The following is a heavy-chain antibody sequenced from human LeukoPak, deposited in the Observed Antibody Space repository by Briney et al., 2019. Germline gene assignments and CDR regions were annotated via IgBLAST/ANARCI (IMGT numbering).Heavy chain of an antibody. CDR3: AKPISGGLAVTADWFHP. V-gene: IGHV3-23*01. CDR1: RWVYSVHA. CDR2: INANSATT. J-gene: IGHJ5*01. Sequence: GGSLRLSCIASRWVYSVHAMNWLRQPPGKGLEWVSTINANSATTSYAASVRGRFTISRDNSKNTLYLQLNTLSADDTATYYCAKPISGGLAVTADWFHPWGQGTLVVVSS. D-gene: IGHD6-19*01.